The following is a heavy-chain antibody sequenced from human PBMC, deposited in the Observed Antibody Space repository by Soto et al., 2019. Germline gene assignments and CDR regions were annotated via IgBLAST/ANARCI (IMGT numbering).Heavy chain of an antibody. V-gene: IGHV3-33*01. CDR3: ARDQSRLSDYYDSSGYSRAIFGY. D-gene: IGHD3-22*01. CDR1: GFTFSSYG. J-gene: IGHJ4*02. Sequence: WGSLRLSCAASGFTFSSYGRHWVRQAPGKGREWVAVIMYDGSNKYYADSVKGRFTISRDNSKKTLYLQVTSLRAEDTAVYYCARDQSRLSDYYDSSGYSRAIFGYWGQGTLVTVS. CDR2: IMYDGSNK.